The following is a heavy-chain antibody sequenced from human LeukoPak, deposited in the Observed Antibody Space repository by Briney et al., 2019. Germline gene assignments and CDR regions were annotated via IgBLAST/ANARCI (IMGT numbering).Heavy chain of an antibody. D-gene: IGHD3-10*01. Sequence: GGSLRLSCAASGFTFSSYSMNWVRQAPGKGLEWVSSISSSSSYIYYADSVKGRFTISRDNAKNSLYLQMNSLRAEDTAVYYCARDRGVAVSDFWGQGTLVSVSS. CDR1: GFTFSSYS. CDR2: ISSSSSYI. V-gene: IGHV3-21*01. J-gene: IGHJ4*02. CDR3: ARDRGVAVSDF.